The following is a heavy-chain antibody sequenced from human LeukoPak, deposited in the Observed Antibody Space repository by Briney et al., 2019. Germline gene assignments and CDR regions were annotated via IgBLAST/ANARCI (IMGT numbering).Heavy chain of an antibody. J-gene: IGHJ3*01. CDR1: GGSFSGYY. CDR3: ASSGNRPPGAFDV. V-gene: IGHV4-34*01. D-gene: IGHD1-14*01. Sequence: PSETLSLTCAVYGGSFSGYYWSWIRQPPGKGLEWIGEINHSGSTNYNPSLKSRVTISVDTSKNQFSLKLSSVTAADTAVYYCASSGNRPPGAFDVWGQGTMVTVSS. CDR2: INHSGST.